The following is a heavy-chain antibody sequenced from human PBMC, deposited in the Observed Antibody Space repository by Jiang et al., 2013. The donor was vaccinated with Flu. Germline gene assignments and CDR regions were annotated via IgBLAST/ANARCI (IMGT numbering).Heavy chain of an antibody. CDR1: GYTFTSYY. J-gene: IGHJ4*02. CDR3: ARGDIVVVPAAMGGVDY. D-gene: IGHD2-2*01. CDR2: INPSGGST. V-gene: IGHV1-46*03. Sequence: SGAEVKKPGASVKVSCKASGYTFTSYYMHWVRQAPGQGLEWMGIINPSGGSTSYAQKFQGRVTMTRDTSTSTVYMELSSLRSEDTAVYYCARGDIVVVPAAMGGVDYWGQGTLVTVSS.